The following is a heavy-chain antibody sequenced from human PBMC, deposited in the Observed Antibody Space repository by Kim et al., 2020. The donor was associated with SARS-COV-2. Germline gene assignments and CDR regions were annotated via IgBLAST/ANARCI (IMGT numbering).Heavy chain of an antibody. CDR2: ISSSSSYI. CDR3: ARGALAAVGSRRKCYYYGMDV. Sequence: GGSLRLSCAASGFTFSCYNMNWVRQAPGKGLEWVSYISSSSSYIYYADSVKGRFTISRDNAKNSLYLQMNSLRAEDTAVYYCARGALAAVGSRRKCYYYGMDVWGHGTTVTVSS. CDR1: GFTFSCYN. V-gene: IGHV3-21*01. J-gene: IGHJ6*02. D-gene: IGHD6-13*01.